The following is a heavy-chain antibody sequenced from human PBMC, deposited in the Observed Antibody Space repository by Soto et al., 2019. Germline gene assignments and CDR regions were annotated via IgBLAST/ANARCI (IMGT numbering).Heavy chain of an antibody. V-gene: IGHV3-21*01. J-gene: IGHJ4*02. CDR3: ARAPGVVDVLVDY. CDR1: GFTFSSYS. CDR2: ISSSSSYI. Sequence: EVQLVESGGGLVKPGGSLRLSCAASGFTFSSYSMNWVRQAPGKGLEWVSSISSSSSYIYYADSVKGRFTISRDNAKNSLYLQMISLRAEDTAVYYCARAPGVVDVLVDYWGQGTLVTVSS. D-gene: IGHD2-15*01.